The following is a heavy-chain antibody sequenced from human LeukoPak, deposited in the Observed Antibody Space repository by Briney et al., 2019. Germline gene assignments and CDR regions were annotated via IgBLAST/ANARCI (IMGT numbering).Heavy chain of an antibody. CDR2: VSSRSSYI. CDR1: GFTFSSYS. V-gene: IGHV3-21*01. D-gene: IGHD4-23*01. Sequence: GGSLRLSCAASGFTFSSYSMNWVRQAPGKGLEWVSSVSSRSSYIYYADSVKGRFTISRDNAKNSLYLQMNSLRAEDTAVYYCARDEYGGNSGGSCYWGQGTLVTVSS. J-gene: IGHJ4*02. CDR3: ARDEYGGNSGGSCY.